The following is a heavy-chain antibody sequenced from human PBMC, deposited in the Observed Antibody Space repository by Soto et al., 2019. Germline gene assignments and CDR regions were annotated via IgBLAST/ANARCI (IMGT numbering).Heavy chain of an antibody. CDR2: ISAYNGNT. CDR3: ARVYYYDSRLDFDP. Sequence: GASVKVSCKASGYTFTSYGISWVRQAPGQGLEWMGWISAYNGNTNYAQKLQGRVTMTTDTSTSTAYMELRSLRSDDTAVYYCARVYYYDSRLDFDPWGQGTLVTVSS. D-gene: IGHD3-22*01. J-gene: IGHJ5*02. CDR1: GYTFTSYG. V-gene: IGHV1-18*01.